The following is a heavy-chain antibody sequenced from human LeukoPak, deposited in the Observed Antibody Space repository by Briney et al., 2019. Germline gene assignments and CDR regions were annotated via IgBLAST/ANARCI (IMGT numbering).Heavy chain of an antibody. V-gene: IGHV1-2*06. CDR3: ARPIPTHCSGGNCYSSYGMDV. D-gene: IGHD2-15*01. J-gene: IGHJ6*02. CDR1: GYTFTGYY. CDR2: INPNSGGT. Sequence: GASVKVSCKASGYTFTGYYMNWVRQAPGQGLEWMGRINPNSGGTNYAQKFQGRVTMTRDTSISTAYMELSGLRSDDTAVYYCARPIPTHCSGGNCYSSYGMDVWGQGTTVTVSS.